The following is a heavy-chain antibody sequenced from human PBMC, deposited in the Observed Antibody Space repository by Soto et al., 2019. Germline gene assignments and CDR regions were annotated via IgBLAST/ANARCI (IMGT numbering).Heavy chain of an antibody. CDR1: GYSLGSNY. Sequence: QVQLVQSGPEVKKPGASVKVSCKASGYSLGSNYIHWVRQAPGQGLEGRGWINPNSSGAVYAQKFQGRVTMTRDTSLTTAYMQLNRLTSDDTAVYYCARDLIVDGPDNYAMDVWGQGTTVTVSS. CDR3: ARDLIVDGPDNYAMDV. D-gene: IGHD3-22*01. CDR2: INPNSSGA. V-gene: IGHV1-2*02. J-gene: IGHJ6*02.